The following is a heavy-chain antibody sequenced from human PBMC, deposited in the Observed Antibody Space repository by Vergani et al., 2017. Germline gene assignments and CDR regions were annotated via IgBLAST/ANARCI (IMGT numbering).Heavy chain of an antibody. CDR2: IYYSGST. CDR3: ARSIAAAGTDYYYYYYGMDV. CDR1: GGSISCYY. V-gene: IGHV4-59*01. D-gene: IGHD6-13*01. J-gene: IGHJ6*02. Sequence: QVQLPESGPGLVKTSETLSLTCTVSGGSISCYYWSWIRQPPGQGLEWIGYIYYSGSTNYNPSLTSRVTISVDTSKNQFSLKLSSVTAADTAVYYCARSIAAAGTDYYYYYYGMDVWGQGTTVTVSS.